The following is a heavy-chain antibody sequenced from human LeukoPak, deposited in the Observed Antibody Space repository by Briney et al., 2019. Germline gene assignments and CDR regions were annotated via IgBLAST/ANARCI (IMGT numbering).Heavy chain of an antibody. Sequence: ASVKVSCKASGYTFTSYDFNWVRQAPGQGPEWIGWMNPNSGTTGYAQKFQGRVTMTRDTSISTAYMDLSSLRSEDTAVYYCARVHGSGSYYEAWGQGTLVTVSS. J-gene: IGHJ4*02. V-gene: IGHV1-8*01. CDR3: ARVHGSGSYYEA. CDR2: MNPNSGTT. CDR1: GYTFTSYD. D-gene: IGHD3-10*01.